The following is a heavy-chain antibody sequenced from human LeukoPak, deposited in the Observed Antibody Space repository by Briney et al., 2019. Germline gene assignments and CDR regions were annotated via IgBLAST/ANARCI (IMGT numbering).Heavy chain of an antibody. V-gene: IGHV4-59*01. CDR2: IYYSGST. CDR3: ARGTDCSGGSCYYYYYMDV. D-gene: IGHD2-15*01. CDR1: GGSISSYY. J-gene: IGHJ6*03. Sequence: SETLSLTCTVSGGSISSYYWSWIRQPPGKGLEWIGYIYYSGSTNYNPSLKSRVTISVDTSKNQFSLKLSSVTAADTAVYYCARGTDCSGGSCYYYYYMDVWGKGTTVTVSS.